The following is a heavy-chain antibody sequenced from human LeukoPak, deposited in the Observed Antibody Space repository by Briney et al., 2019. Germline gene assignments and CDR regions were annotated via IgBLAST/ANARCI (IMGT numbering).Heavy chain of an antibody. J-gene: IGHJ6*02. V-gene: IGHV3-74*01. Sequence: PGRSLRLSCAASGFTFSSYGMHWVRQTPGKELEWVARINSDGRTTVYADSVRGRFAISRDNAKNTLYLQMNSLRAEDTAVYYCTSDSPDYGMDVWGQGTTVIVSS. CDR2: INSDGRTT. CDR1: GFTFSSYG. CDR3: TSDSPDYGMDV.